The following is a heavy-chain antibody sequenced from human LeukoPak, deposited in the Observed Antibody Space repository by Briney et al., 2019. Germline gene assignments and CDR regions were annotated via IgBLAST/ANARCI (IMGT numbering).Heavy chain of an antibody. J-gene: IGHJ3*02. CDR3: ARPHSSGWYGAAFDI. Sequence: GESLQISCKGSGYSFTSYWIGWVRQMPGKGLGWLGIIYLGDSDTRYSPSFQGQVTLSAGKSISTAYLQWSSLKAADTAMYYCARPHSSGWYGAAFDIWGEGTMVTVSS. V-gene: IGHV5-51*01. CDR1: GYSFTSYW. CDR2: IYLGDSDT. D-gene: IGHD6-19*01.